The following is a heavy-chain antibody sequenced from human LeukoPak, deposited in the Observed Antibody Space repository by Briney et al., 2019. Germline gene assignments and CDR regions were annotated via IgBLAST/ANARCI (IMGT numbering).Heavy chain of an antibody. CDR2: ISSSSDTI. V-gene: IGHV3-48*04. Sequence: GGSLRLSCAASGITFSSYSMNWVRQAPGEGLEWVSYISSSSDTINYADSVKGRFTISRDNAKNSLFLQMNSLRAEDTAVYYCARNFDLWGRGTLVTVSS. CDR3: ARNFDL. J-gene: IGHJ2*01. CDR1: GITFSSYS.